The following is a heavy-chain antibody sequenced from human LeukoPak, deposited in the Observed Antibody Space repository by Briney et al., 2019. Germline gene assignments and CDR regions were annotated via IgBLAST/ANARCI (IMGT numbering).Heavy chain of an antibody. V-gene: IGHV3-48*01. J-gene: IGHJ6*03. CDR2: ISCSSSPI. Sequence: GGSLRLSCVASGFTFSSYSMNWVRQAPGRGLEWVSYISCSSSPIYYADSVKGRFIIPRDNAKNSLYLQMNSLRAEDTAVYYCARVYGDYVTFSYYYMDVWGKGTTVTVSS. D-gene: IGHD4-17*01. CDR1: GFTFSSYS. CDR3: ARVYGDYVTFSYYYMDV.